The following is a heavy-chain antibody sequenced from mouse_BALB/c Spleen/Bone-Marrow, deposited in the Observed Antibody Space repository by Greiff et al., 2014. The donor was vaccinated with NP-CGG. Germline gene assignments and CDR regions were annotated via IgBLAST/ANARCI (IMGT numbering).Heavy chain of an antibody. D-gene: IGHD1-1*01. V-gene: IGHV5-12-2*01. Sequence: EVQLQQSGGGLVQPGGSLKLSCAASGFTFGSYTMSWVRQTPEKRLEWVAYISNGGGSTYYPDTVKGRFTISRDNAKNTLYLQMSSLKSEDTAMYYCARYGGSRGYYFDYWGQGTTLTVSS. J-gene: IGHJ2*01. CDR1: GFTFGSYT. CDR3: ARYGGSRGYYFDY. CDR2: ISNGGGST.